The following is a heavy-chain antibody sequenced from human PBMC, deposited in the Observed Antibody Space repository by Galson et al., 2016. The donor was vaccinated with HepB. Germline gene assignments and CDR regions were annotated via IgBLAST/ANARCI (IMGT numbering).Heavy chain of an antibody. CDR2: IYYSGST. Sequence: SETLSLTCTVSGDSIINRNYYWGWVRQAPGRGLEWIGSIYYSGSTYYGPSLKSRVTMSVDTSDNDFSLHLTSVTAADTAVYYCATHRVAPGGGHYYGMDVWGQGTTVTVSS. CDR1: GDSIINRNYY. D-gene: IGHD5-12*01. V-gene: IGHV4-39*07. J-gene: IGHJ6*02. CDR3: ATHRVAPGGGHYYGMDV.